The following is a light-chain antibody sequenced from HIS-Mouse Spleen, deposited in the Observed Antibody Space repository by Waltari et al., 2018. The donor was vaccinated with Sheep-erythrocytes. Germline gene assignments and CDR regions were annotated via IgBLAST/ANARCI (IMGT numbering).Light chain of an antibody. CDR3: CSYAGSYTWV. CDR1: SSDVGGYNY. V-gene: IGLV2-11*01. J-gene: IGLJ3*02. Sequence: QSALTQPRSVSGSPGPSVTIPCTGTSSDVGGYNYLSWYQQHPGKDPKLMIYDVSKRPSGVPDRFSGSKSGNTASLTISGLQAEDEADYYCCSYAGSYTWVFGGGTKLTVL. CDR2: DVS.